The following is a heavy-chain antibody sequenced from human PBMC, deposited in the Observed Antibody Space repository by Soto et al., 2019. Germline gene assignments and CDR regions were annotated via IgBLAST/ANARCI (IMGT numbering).Heavy chain of an antibody. V-gene: IGHV3-23*01. CDR1: GFTFSSYA. Sequence: PGGSLRLSCAASGFTFSSYAMSWVRQAPGKGLEWVSAISGSGGSTYYADSVKGRFTISRDNSKNTLFLQMNSLRAEDTAVYYCAKLPCTNGVCYLFYFDYWGQGTLVTVSS. CDR2: ISGSGGST. CDR3: AKLPCTNGVCYLFYFDY. D-gene: IGHD2-8*01. J-gene: IGHJ4*02.